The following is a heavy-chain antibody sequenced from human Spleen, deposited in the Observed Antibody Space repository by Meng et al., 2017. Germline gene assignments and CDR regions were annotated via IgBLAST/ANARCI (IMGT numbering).Heavy chain of an antibody. CDR2: IYHSGNT. J-gene: IGHJ4*02. CDR1: GGSVRISSHY. CDR3: ARTNLKDDY. Sequence: SETLSLTCTVSGGSVRISSHYWGWIRQPPGKGLEWIGSIYHSGNTYYNPSLKSRATVSVDTSKNQFSLKLNSVTAADTAVYYCARTNLKDDYWGQGTLVTVSS. V-gene: IGHV4-39*07.